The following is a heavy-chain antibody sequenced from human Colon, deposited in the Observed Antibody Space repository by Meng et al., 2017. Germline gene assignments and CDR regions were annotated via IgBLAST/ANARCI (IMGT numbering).Heavy chain of an antibody. CDR1: GGSVSSGSYY. Sequence: QVQLQESGPGLVRPSEALSLTCTVSGGSVSSGSYYWSWIRQPPGKGLEWIGYIYYSGSTNYNPSLKSRVTISVDTSKNQFSLKLSSVTAADTAVYYCARNYGPWGQGTLVTVSS. CDR3: ARNYGP. J-gene: IGHJ5*02. V-gene: IGHV4-61*01. D-gene: IGHD4-17*01. CDR2: IYYSGST.